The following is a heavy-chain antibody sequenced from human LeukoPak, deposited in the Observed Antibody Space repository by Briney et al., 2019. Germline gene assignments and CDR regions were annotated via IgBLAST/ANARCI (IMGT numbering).Heavy chain of an antibody. CDR3: ARDASGFYYYFDY. V-gene: IGHV3-30*04. CDR2: ISYDGSNK. Sequence: GGSLRLSCAASGFTFNIYAMHWVRQAPGKGLEWVAVISYDGSNKYYADSVKGRFTISRDNSKNTLYLQMNSLGTEDTAMYYCARDASGFYYYFDYWGQGTLVTVSS. J-gene: IGHJ4*02. D-gene: IGHD1-26*01. CDR1: GFTFNIYA.